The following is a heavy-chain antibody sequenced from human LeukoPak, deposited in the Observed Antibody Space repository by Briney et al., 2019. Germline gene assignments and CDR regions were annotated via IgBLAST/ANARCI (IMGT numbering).Heavy chain of an antibody. Sequence: GGSLRLSCAASGFTFSTYAVNWVRQAPGKGLEWVSAISSSGGTTYYADSVKGRFSISRDNSKNTLYLRMNSLRAEDTAIYYCAKDRNACPTNFASWGQGSLVTVSA. CDR3: AKDRNACPTNFAS. J-gene: IGHJ4*01. D-gene: IGHD5-24*01. V-gene: IGHV3-23*01. CDR2: ISSSGGTT. CDR1: GFTFSTYA.